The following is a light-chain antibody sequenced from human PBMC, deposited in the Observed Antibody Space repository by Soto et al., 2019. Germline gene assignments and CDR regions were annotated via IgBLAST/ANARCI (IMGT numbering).Light chain of an antibody. V-gene: IGLV1-44*01. CDR1: NSNIGSHT. CDR2: SNN. Sequence: QSVLTQPPSASGTPGQRVTMSCSGGNSNIGSHTVNWYQHLPGTAPTLLIFSNNQRPSGVPARFSGSKSGTSASLAISGLQSGDEGDYYCASWDDRLGAVIFGGGTKVTVL. J-gene: IGLJ2*01. CDR3: ASWDDRLGAVI.